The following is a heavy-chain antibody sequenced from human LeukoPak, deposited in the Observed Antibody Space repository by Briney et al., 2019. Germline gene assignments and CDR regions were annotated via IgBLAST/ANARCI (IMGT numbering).Heavy chain of an antibody. J-gene: IGHJ3*02. CDR3: ANMQLVKGVFEI. V-gene: IGHV3-23*01. Sequence: GGSLRLSCAASGFTFSSFAMSWVRQAPGKGLDWVSSISGGSEDTYYADSVKGRFTISRDNSKNTLDLHLNSLTADDTAVYYCANMQLVKGVFEIWGQGTRVTVSS. CDR1: GFTFSSFA. CDR2: ISGGSEDT. D-gene: IGHD6-13*01.